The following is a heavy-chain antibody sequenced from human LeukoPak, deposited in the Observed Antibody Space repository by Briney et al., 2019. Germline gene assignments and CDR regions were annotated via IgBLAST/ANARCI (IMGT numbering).Heavy chain of an antibody. CDR3: ARRSGVAVAGAFDH. CDR2: ISSSSSTV. Sequence: PGGSLRLSCAASGFTFSSYSMNWVRQAPGKGLEWVSYISSSSSTVYYADSVKGRFTISRDNSKNTLYLQMNSLRAEDTAVYFCARRSGVAVAGAFDHWGQGTLVTVSS. V-gene: IGHV3-48*01. CDR1: GFTFSSYS. D-gene: IGHD6-19*01. J-gene: IGHJ4*02.